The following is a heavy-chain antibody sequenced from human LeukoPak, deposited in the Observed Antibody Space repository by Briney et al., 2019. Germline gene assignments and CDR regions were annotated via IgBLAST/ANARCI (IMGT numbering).Heavy chain of an antibody. J-gene: IGHJ5*02. CDR1: GGSISSGAYY. D-gene: IGHD1-26*01. CDR2: IYYGGST. Sequence: SETLSLTCTVSGGSISSGAYYWSWIRQRPGKGLEWIGYIYYGGSTYYNPSLKSRVTISVDTSKNQFSLKLSSVTAADTAVYYCARDGILNWFDPWGQGTLVTVSS. V-gene: IGHV4-30-4*01. CDR3: ARDGILNWFDP.